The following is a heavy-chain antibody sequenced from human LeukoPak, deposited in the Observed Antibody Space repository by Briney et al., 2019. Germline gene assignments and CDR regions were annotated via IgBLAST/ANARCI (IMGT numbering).Heavy chain of an antibody. D-gene: IGHD6-13*01. CDR3: ARRRGSSWSDFDY. CDR1: GFTFSSYS. V-gene: IGHV3-21*01. CDR2: ISSSSSYI. J-gene: IGHJ4*02. Sequence: GGSLRLSCAASGFTFSSYSMNWVRQAPGKGLEWVSSISSSSSYIYYADSVKGRFTISRDNAKNSLYLQMNSLRAEDTAVYYCARRRGSSWSDFDYWGQGTLVTVSS.